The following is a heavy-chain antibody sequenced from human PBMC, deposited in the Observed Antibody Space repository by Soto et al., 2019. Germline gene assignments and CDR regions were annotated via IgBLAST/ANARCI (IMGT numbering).Heavy chain of an antibody. CDR3: ATGSFTSTGGRIGYHYNAMDV. CDR1: GGTFSSHS. J-gene: IGHJ6*02. D-gene: IGHD1-1*01. V-gene: IGHV1-69*13. Sequence: GASVKVSFKSSGGTFSSHSINWVRQAPGQGLEWMGGIIPIFGPANFAKKFQGRVTITADESTTTAYMELSSLTSEDTAVYYCATGSFTSTGGRIGYHYNAMDVWGQGTTVTV. CDR2: IIPIFGPA.